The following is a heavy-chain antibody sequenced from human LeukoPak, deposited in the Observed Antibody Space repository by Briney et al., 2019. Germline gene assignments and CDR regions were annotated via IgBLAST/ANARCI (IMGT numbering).Heavy chain of an antibody. CDR3: VRGPMATSHDFDY. CDR1: GGSFSGYY. V-gene: IGHV4-34*01. Sequence: SSETLSLTCHVYGGSFSGYYGSWIRLSPGKGLEWIGEINDKGTTYYNPSLKSRATISVDTSKSQISLKLTSVTAADTAMYYCVRGPMATSHDFDYWAQGTLVTVSS. CDR2: INDKGTT. J-gene: IGHJ4*02. D-gene: IGHD3-10*01.